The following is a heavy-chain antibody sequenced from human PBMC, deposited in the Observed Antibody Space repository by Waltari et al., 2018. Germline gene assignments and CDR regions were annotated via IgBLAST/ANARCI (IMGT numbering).Heavy chain of an antibody. J-gene: IGHJ5*02. CDR2: SNHSGST. Sequence: QVQLQQWGAGLLKPSETLSLTCAVYGGSFSGYYWSWIRQPPGKGLEWIGESNHSGSTNYNPSLKSRVTISVDTSKNQFSLKLSSVTAADTAVYYCARHPGRLLWFGESHNWFDPWGQGTLVTVSS. D-gene: IGHD3-10*01. CDR3: ARHPGRLLWFGESHNWFDP. V-gene: IGHV4-34*01. CDR1: GGSFSGYY.